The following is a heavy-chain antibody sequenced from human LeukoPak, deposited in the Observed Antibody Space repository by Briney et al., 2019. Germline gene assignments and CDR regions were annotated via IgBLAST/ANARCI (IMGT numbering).Heavy chain of an antibody. J-gene: IGHJ1*01. V-gene: IGHV1-2*06. CDR2: INPNSGGT. CDR1: GYTFTGYY. CDR3: ASEGYCSGGSCYFFQH. D-gene: IGHD2-15*01. Sequence: ASVKVSCKASGYTFTGYYMHWVRQAPGQGLEWMGRINPNSGGTNYAQKFQGRVTITRDTSISTAYMELSRLRSDDTAVYYCASEGYCSGGSCYFFQHWGQGTLVTVSS.